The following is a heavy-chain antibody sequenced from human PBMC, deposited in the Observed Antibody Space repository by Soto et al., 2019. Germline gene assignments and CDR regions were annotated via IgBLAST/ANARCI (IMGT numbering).Heavy chain of an antibody. J-gene: IGHJ6*02. CDR1: GGSISSGDYY. Sequence: PSETLSLTCTVSGGSISSGDYYWSWIRQPPGKGLEWIGYIYYSGSTYYNPSLKSRVTISVDTSKNQFSLKLSSVTAADTAVYYCAREDYGDYFYYYGMDVWGQGTTVTVSS. CDR3: AREDYGDYFYYYGMDV. D-gene: IGHD4-17*01. CDR2: IYYSGST. V-gene: IGHV4-30-4*01.